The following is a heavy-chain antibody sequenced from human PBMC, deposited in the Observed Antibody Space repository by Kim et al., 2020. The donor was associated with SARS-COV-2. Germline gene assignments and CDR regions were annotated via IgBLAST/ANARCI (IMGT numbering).Heavy chain of an antibody. CDR2: IFPGDSET. D-gene: IGHD2-2*01. CDR3: ATSSTSPYYFDY. J-gene: IGHJ4*02. CDR1: GYTFTSYW. Sequence: GESLKISCKGSGYTFTSYWIGWVRQMPGKGLECMGIIFPGDSETRYSPSFQGQVTISADKSINTAYLQWSSLKASDTAMYYCATSSTSPYYFDYWCQGALVTVPS. V-gene: IGHV5-51*01.